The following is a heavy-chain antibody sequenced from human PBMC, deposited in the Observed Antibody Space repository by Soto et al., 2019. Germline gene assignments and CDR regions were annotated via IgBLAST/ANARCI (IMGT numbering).Heavy chain of an antibody. J-gene: IGHJ6*02. CDR2: IDPSDSYT. V-gene: IGHV5-10-1*01. D-gene: IGHD4-4*01. Sequence: GESLKISCKGSGYSFTSYWISWVRQMPGKGLEWIGRIDPSDSYTNYSPSFQGHVTISADKSISTAYLQWSSLKASDTAMYYCARHDYSNTHMDVWGQGTTVTVSS. CDR3: ARHDYSNTHMDV. CDR1: GYSFTSYW.